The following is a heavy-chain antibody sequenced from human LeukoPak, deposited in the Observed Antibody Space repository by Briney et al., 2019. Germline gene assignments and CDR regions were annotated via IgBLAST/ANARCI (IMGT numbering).Heavy chain of an antibody. Sequence: GGSLRLSRAASGCAFNFYAMSWVRQAPGQGLQLVSTINANGINTYYADSVRGRFTISRDNYKDTLYLQLNSLSAEDTAIYFCAKPISGGLAVSADWFDPWGQGTLVIVSS. CDR2: INANGINT. D-gene: IGHD6-19*01. J-gene: IGHJ5*02. V-gene: IGHV3-23*01. CDR3: AKPISGGLAVSADWFDP. CDR1: GCAFNFYA.